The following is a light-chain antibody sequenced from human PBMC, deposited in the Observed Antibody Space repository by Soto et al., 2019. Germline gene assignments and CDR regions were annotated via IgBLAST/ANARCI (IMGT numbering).Light chain of an antibody. Sequence: IQMTQSPSTLSASVGDRVTITCRASQSISSWLAWYQQKPGKAPKLLIYKASSLESGVPSRFSGSGSGTEFTLTISSLQPDDFATYYCQQYNSYSGTFGKGTKV. J-gene: IGKJ1*01. CDR1: QSISSW. CDR2: KAS. CDR3: QQYNSYSGT. V-gene: IGKV1-5*03.